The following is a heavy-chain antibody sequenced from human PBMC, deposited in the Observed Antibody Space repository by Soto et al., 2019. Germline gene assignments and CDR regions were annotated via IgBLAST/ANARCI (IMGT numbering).Heavy chain of an antibody. CDR1: GGSISNYY. V-gene: IGHV4-4*07. Sequence: SETLSLTCTVSGGSISNYYWNWIRQPAGKGLEWIGRIYTSGSTNYNPSLKSRVTMSVDTSKNQFSLKLSSVAAADTAVYYCARSIAAAGWGFDYWGQGTLVTVSS. CDR2: IYTSGST. CDR3: ARSIAAAGWGFDY. D-gene: IGHD6-13*01. J-gene: IGHJ4*02.